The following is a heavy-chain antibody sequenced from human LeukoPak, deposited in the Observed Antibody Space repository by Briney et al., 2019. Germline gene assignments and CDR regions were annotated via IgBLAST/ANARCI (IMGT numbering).Heavy chain of an antibody. CDR3: ARAGSYGPTDAFDI. J-gene: IGHJ3*02. CDR2: INPYSGGT. V-gene: IGHV1-2*06. CDR1: GYTFTDYY. D-gene: IGHD3-10*01. Sequence: ASVKVSCKASGYTFTDYYMHWVRQAPGQGLEWMGRINPYSGGTNYAQKFQGGVTMTRDTSIATIYMELSRLRSNDTAVYCCARAGSYGPTDAFDIWGQGTMVTVSS.